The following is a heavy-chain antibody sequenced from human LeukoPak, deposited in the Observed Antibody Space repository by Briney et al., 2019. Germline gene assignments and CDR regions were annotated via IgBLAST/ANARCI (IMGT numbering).Heavy chain of an antibody. J-gene: IGHJ4*02. V-gene: IGHV3-74*01. CDR3: ARDMGPFGGSPGAD. CDR2: IKTGGSET. D-gene: IGHD2-15*01. Sequence: GGSLRLSCDASGFMFSNYWMHWVRQGPGKGLEWVSRIKTGGSETSYADSVKGRFTISRDNAKNTLYLQMDSLRDDDTAVYFCARDMGPFGGSPGADWGQGTLVIVSS. CDR1: GFMFSNYW.